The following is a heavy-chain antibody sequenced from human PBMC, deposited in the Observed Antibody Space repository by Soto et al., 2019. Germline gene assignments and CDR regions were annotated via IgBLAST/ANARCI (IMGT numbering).Heavy chain of an antibody. D-gene: IGHD2-2*01. CDR3: ARGGSCCSSTGRLCGYPDL. V-gene: IGHV4-4*02. CDR1: SGSISTNNW. J-gene: IGHJ2*01. CDR2: IHHSGTT. Sequence: QVQLQESGPGLVKPSGTLSLTCAVSSGSISTNNWWSWVRLPPRKGLEWIGDIHHSGTTNYNPSLKSLVTTSLDKSKNQFSLKLNPVTAADTAVYYCARGGSCCSSTGRLCGYPDLWGRGTLVSVSS.